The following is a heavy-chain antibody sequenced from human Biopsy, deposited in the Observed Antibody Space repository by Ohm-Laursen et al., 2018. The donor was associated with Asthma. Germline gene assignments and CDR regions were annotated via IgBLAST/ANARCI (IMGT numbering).Heavy chain of an antibody. CDR3: AKGGGDIVVVISATTLDY. D-gene: IGHD2-15*01. CDR2: VSGSGGNT. V-gene: IGHV3-23*01. J-gene: IGHJ4*02. Sequence: GSLRLSCAASGFTFSSYAMNWVRQAPGKGLEWVSTVSGSGGNTYYADSVKGRFTISRDNSKNTLYLQMNSQRAEDTAVYYCAKGGGDIVVVISATTLDYWGQGALVTVSS. CDR1: GFTFSSYA.